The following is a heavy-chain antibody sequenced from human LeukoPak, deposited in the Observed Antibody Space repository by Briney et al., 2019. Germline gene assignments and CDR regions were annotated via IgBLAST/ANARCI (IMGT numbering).Heavy chain of an antibody. CDR2: ISLSGVT. CDR3: PRESGAFSPFGY. Sequence: SGTLSLTCGVSGGSISSTNWWSWVRQPPGQGLEWIGEISLSGVTNYNPSLKSRVTMSLDRSKNHLSLTLTSVTAADTAVYYCPRESGAFSPFGYWGQGTLVTVSS. J-gene: IGHJ4*02. D-gene: IGHD1-26*01. CDR1: GGSISSTNW. V-gene: IGHV4-4*02.